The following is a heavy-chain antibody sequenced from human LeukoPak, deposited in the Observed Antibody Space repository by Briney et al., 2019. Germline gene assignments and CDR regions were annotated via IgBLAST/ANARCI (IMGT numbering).Heavy chain of an antibody. CDR3: AKDIRVPAARFTYYFDY. V-gene: IGHV3-23*01. J-gene: IGHJ4*02. CDR2: ISGSGGST. CDR1: GFTFSSYA. D-gene: IGHD2-2*01. Sequence: PGGSLRLSCAASGFTFSSYAMSWVRQAPGKGLEWVSAISGSGGSTYYADSVKGRFTISRDNSKNTLYLQMNSLRAEDTALYYCAKDIRVPAARFTYYFDYWGQGTLVTVSS.